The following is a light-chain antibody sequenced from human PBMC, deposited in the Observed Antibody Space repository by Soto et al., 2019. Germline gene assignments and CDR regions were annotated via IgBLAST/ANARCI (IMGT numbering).Light chain of an antibody. V-gene: IGKV1-5*01. Sequence: DIQMSQSPSTLSASVGDRVTITCRASQSISRWLAWHQQKPGKAPKLLIYDASSLESGVPSRFSGRGSGTEFTLTISSLQPDDVATYYCLQYSSHSWTFGQGTKVDIK. J-gene: IGKJ1*01. CDR1: QSISRW. CDR2: DAS. CDR3: LQYSSHSWT.